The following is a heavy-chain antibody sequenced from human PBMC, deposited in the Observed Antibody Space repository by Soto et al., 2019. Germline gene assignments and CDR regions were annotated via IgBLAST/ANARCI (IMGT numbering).Heavy chain of an antibody. J-gene: IGHJ6*03. V-gene: IGHV1-8*01. CDR1: GYTFTSYD. CDR3: ANGPLGVVVADTSGALYYYYYYMDV. Sequence: QVQLVQSGAEVKKPGASVKVSCKASGYTFTSYDINWVRQATGQGLEWMGWMNPNSGNTGYAQKFQGRVPMTRNTSISTADMELRSLRSEDTAVYYCANGPLGVVVADTSGALYYYYYYMDVWGKGTTVTVSS. D-gene: IGHD2-15*01. CDR2: MNPNSGNT.